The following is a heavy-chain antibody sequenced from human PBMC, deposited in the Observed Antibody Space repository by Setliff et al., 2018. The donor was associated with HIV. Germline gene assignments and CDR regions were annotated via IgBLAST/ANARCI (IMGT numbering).Heavy chain of an antibody. V-gene: IGHV1-2*04. Sequence: ASVKVSCKASGYSFTDYYIHWVRQAPGQGLEWMGWINPKSDDTNYAQKFQGWITMPRDTSISTAYMELSRLRSDDTAVYYCARGMDYYDTSGYYQYYFDYWGQGTLVTV. CDR3: ARGMDYYDTSGYYQYYFDY. J-gene: IGHJ4*02. CDR2: INPKSDDT. D-gene: IGHD3-22*01. CDR1: GYSFTDYY.